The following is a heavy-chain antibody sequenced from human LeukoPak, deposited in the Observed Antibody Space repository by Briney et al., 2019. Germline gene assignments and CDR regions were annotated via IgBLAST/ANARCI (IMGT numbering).Heavy chain of an antibody. CDR3: AGGERGYSYGPLDF. CDR1: GGSIRSYY. CDR2: IFYTGST. V-gene: IGHV4-59*08. Sequence: PSETLSLTCTVSGGSIRSYYWSWIRQPPGEGLEWVGYIFYTGSTNYNPSLKSRVTISVDTSKNQFSLKLSSVTAADTAVYYCAGGERGYSYGPLDFWGQGTLVTVSS. D-gene: IGHD5-18*01. J-gene: IGHJ4*02.